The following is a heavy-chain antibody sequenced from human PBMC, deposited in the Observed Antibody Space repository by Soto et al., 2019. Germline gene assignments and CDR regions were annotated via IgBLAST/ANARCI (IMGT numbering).Heavy chain of an antibody. CDR3: ARDRIFGVVIWFDP. J-gene: IGHJ5*02. D-gene: IGHD3-3*02. V-gene: IGHV1-2*02. CDR1: GYGFTGYY. Sequence: GAAVTVTCKDCGYGFTGYYMQWVQQAHGQGLEWMGWINPNSGGTNYAQKFQGRVTMTRDTSISTAYMELSRLRSDDTAVYYCARDRIFGVVIWFDPWGQGTLVTVSS. CDR2: INPNSGGT.